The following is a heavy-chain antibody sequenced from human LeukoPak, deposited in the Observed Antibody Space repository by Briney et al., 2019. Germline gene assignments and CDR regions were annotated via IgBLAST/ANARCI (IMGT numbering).Heavy chain of an antibody. D-gene: IGHD2-15*01. J-gene: IGHJ3*02. Sequence: SETLSLTCTVSGGSINSTNYYWGWIRQPPGKGLEWIGSIYYSGSTYYNPSLRSRVTISVDTSKNQFSLKLSSVTAADTAVYYCARGPQYCSDGSCYSYAFDIWGQGTMVTVSS. V-gene: IGHV4-39*07. CDR2: IYYSGST. CDR3: ARGPQYCSDGSCYSYAFDI. CDR1: GGSINSTNYY.